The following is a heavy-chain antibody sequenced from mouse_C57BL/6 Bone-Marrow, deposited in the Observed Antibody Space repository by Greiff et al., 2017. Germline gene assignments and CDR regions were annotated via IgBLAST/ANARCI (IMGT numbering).Heavy chain of an antibody. D-gene: IGHD4-1*01. Sequence: VQLQQPGAELVKPGASVKMSCKASGYTFTSYWITWVKQRPGQGLEWIGDIYPTSGRTNYNEKFKSKAIHTVDTSSHTAYMQLSSLPSEDSAVFYCARSGPLGRSFDYWGQGTTLTVSS. CDR2: IYPTSGRT. CDR1: GYTFTSYW. CDR3: ARSGPLGRSFDY. J-gene: IGHJ2*01. V-gene: IGHV1-55*01.